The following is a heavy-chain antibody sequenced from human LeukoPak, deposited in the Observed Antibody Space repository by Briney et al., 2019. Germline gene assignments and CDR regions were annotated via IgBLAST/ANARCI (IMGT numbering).Heavy chain of an antibody. CDR3: ARHSSSWYSLGAFDI. J-gene: IGHJ3*02. V-gene: IGHV4-38-2*02. CDR1: GYSISSGYY. Sequence: SETLSLTCTVSGYSISSGYYWGWIRPPPGKGLEWIGSIYYSGSTYYNPSLKSRVTISVDTSRNQFSLKLSSVTAADTAVYYCARHSSSWYSLGAFDIWGQGTMVTVSS. CDR2: IYYSGST. D-gene: IGHD6-13*01.